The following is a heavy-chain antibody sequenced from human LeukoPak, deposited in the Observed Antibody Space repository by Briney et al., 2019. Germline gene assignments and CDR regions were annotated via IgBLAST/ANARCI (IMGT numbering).Heavy chain of an antibody. V-gene: IGHV3-43*02. CDR3: AKDGSGSYWHRYFDY. Sequence: GGSLRLSCAVSGLTFNNYAMSWVRQAPGKGLEWVSGISGRGASKYYADSVKGRFTISRDNSKNSLYLQMNSLRTEDTALCYCAKDGSGSYWHRYFDYWGQGTLVTVSS. CDR2: ISGRGASK. CDR1: GLTFNNYA. D-gene: IGHD3-10*01. J-gene: IGHJ4*02.